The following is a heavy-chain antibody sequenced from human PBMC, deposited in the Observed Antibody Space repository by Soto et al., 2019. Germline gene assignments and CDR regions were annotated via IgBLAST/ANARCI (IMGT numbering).Heavy chain of an antibody. CDR3: ARRYYYGSGSYVGENPPPYYFDY. CDR2: IYYSGST. Sequence: SETLSLTCTVSGGSISSSSYYWGWIRQPPGKGLEWIGSIYYSGSTYYNPSLKSRVTISVDTSKNQFSLKLSSVTAADTAVYYCARRYYYGSGSYVGENPPPYYFDYWGQGTLVTVSS. CDR1: GGSISSSSYY. V-gene: IGHV4-39*01. D-gene: IGHD3-10*01. J-gene: IGHJ4*02.